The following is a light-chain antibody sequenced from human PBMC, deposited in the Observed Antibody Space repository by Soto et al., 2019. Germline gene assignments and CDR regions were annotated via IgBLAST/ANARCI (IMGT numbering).Light chain of an antibody. J-gene: IGKJ2*01. Sequence: EIVMTQSPATLSVSPGERATLSCRASQSVSSNLAWYQQKPGQAPRLLIYGASTRATGIPARFSGSGSGTEFTLTISSLQSEDFAVYSCQHQGTFGQGTKLEIK. CDR3: QHQGT. CDR2: GAS. CDR1: QSVSSN. V-gene: IGKV3-15*01.